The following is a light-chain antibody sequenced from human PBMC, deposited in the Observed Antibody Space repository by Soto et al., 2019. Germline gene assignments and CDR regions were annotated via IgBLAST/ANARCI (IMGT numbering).Light chain of an antibody. V-gene: IGKV3-15*01. J-gene: IGKJ1*01. CDR3: QHYHDWPPRT. CDR1: QNISSY. Sequence: IVLTQSPATLSLSPGNRATLSCRASQNISSYLIWYQQKPGQSPRVLLYGASTRATGLPARFSGSGSGTEFTLTISSLQSEDFAVYYCQHYHDWPPRTFGQGTKVDIK. CDR2: GAS.